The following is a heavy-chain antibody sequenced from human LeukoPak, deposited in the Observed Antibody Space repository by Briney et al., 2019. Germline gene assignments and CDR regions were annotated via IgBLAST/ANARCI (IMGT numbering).Heavy chain of an antibody. CDR2: IKQDGSEK. D-gene: IGHD3-22*01. Sequence: GGSLRLSCAASGFTFSSYWMTWVRQAPGKGLEWVANIKQDGSEKYYVDSVKGRFTISRDNTKNSLNLQMNSLRAEDTAVYHCAREPLNDSSGPYLDYWGQGTLVTVSS. V-gene: IGHV3-7*01. CDR3: AREPLNDSSGPYLDY. CDR1: GFTFSSYW. J-gene: IGHJ4*02.